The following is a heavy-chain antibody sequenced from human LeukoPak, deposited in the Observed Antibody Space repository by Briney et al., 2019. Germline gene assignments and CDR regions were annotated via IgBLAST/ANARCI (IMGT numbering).Heavy chain of an antibody. V-gene: IGHV3-7*04. D-gene: IGHD1-26*01. J-gene: IGHJ4*02. CDR3: ARDEPNLYSGSLG. Sequence: GGSLRLSCAASGFTFSSYWMSWVRQAPGKGLEWVANIKQDGSEKYYVGSVKGRFTISRDNAKNSLYLQMNSLRAEDTAVYYCARDEPNLYSGSLGWGQGTLVTVSS. CDR1: GFTFSSYW. CDR2: IKQDGSEK.